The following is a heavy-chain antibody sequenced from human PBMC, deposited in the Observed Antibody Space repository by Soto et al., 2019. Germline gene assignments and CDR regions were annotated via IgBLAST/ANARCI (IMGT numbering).Heavy chain of an antibody. V-gene: IGHV1-18*01. CDR3: ARHYSSSSDEEFGPFDY. CDR2: ISAYNGNT. J-gene: IGHJ4*02. Sequence: GASVKVSCKASGYTFTSYGISWVRQAPGQGLEWMGWISAYNGNTNYAQKLQGRVTMTTDTSTSTAYMELRSLRSDDTAVYYCARHYSSSSDEEFGPFDYWGQGTLVTVSS. CDR1: GYTFTSYG. D-gene: IGHD6-6*01.